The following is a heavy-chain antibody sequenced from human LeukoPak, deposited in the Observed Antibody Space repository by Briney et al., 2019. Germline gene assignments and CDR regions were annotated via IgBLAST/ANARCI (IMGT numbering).Heavy chain of an antibody. CDR3: AKGRLDYYGSGSYPDY. Sequence: GGSLRLSCAASGFTFDDYAMLWVRQAPGKGLEWVSLISGDGGSTYYADSVKGRFTISRDNSKNSLYLQMNSLRTEDTALYYCAKGRLDYYGSGSYPDYWGQGTLVTVSS. CDR2: ISGDGGST. D-gene: IGHD3-10*01. CDR1: GFTFDDYA. J-gene: IGHJ4*02. V-gene: IGHV3-43*02.